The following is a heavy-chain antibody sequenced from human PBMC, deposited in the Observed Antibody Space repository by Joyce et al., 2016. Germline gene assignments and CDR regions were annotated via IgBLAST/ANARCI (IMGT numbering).Heavy chain of an antibody. V-gene: IGHV4-31*02. CDR2: IFYSGIT. Sequence: SWVRQYPGKGLEWIGYIFYSGITSYNPSLKSRITMSVDKSRTQFSLNLGSVSAADTAVYYCARGRIAAEWFFDYWGQGILVTVSS. CDR3: ARGRIAAEWFFDY. J-gene: IGHJ4*02. D-gene: IGHD6-13*01.